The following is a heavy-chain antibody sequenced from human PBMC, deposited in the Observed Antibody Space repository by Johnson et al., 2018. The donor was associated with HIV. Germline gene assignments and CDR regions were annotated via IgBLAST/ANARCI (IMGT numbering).Heavy chain of an antibody. J-gene: IGHJ3*02. CDR1: GFTFDDYG. CDR2: ITWNGGST. V-gene: IGHV3-20*04. D-gene: IGHD3-10*01. Sequence: VQLVESGGGVVRPGGSLRLSCAASGFTFDDYGMSWVRQAPWKGLEWVSGITWNGGSTGYADSVKGRFTISRDNAKNSLYLQMNSLRAEDTALYYCARDFVAFGECTAFDIWGQGTMVTVSS. CDR3: ARDFVAFGECTAFDI.